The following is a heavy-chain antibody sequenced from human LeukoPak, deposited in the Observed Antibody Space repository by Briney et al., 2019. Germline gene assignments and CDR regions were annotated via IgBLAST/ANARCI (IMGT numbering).Heavy chain of an antibody. V-gene: IGHV3-43D*03. CDR3: AKGSCTNGVCYPYYYYYMDV. D-gene: IGHD2-8*01. CDR1: GFTFDDYA. CDR2: ISWGGGST. J-gene: IGHJ6*03. Sequence: GGSLRLSCAASGFTFDDYAMHWVRQAPGKGLEWVSLISWGGGSTYYADSVKGRFTISRDNSKNSLYLQMNSLRAEDTALYYCAKGSCTNGVCYPYYYYYMDVWGKGTTVTVSS.